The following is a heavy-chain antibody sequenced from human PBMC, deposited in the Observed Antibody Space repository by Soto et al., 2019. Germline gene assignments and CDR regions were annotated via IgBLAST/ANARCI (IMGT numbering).Heavy chain of an antibody. CDR2: TYYSGNT. D-gene: IGHD6-13*01. CDR3: ARQGKYSSSWREYFDYYNGMDV. V-gene: IGHV4-39*01. CDR1: GGSISSRSYY. Sequence: QLQLQESGPGLVKPSETLSLTCTVSGGSISSRSYYWGWIRQPPGKGLEWIGSTYYSGNTYYNPSLKSPVTISVDTSKNQFSLKLSSVTAADTAVYYCARQGKYSSSWREYFDYYNGMDVWGQGTTVTVSS. J-gene: IGHJ6*02.